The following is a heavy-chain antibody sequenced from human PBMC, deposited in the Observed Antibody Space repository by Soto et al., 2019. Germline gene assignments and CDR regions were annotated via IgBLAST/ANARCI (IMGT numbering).Heavy chain of an antibody. Sequence: QVQLVQSGAEVKKPGSSVKVSCKASGGTFSSSTISWVRQATGQGLEWMARIIPILGIANYAQTFQGRVTITADKSTSTAYMELSSLRSEDTAVYYCARSYCSGGSCYSFPIDYWGQGTLVTVSS. J-gene: IGHJ4*02. CDR2: IIPILGIA. CDR1: GGTFSSST. V-gene: IGHV1-69*02. D-gene: IGHD2-15*01. CDR3: ARSYCSGGSCYSFPIDY.